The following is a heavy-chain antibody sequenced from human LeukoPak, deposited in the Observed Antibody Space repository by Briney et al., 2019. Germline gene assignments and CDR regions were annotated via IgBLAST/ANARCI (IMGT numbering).Heavy chain of an antibody. D-gene: IGHD1-1*01. CDR1: GFTFDDYA. CDR3: ARGRTIDY. Sequence: PGRSLRLFCAASGFTFDDYAMHWVRQAPGKGLEWVANMKEDGSQRYYVDSVKGRFTISRDNAKNSVYLQMNSLRAEDTAVYFCARGRTIDYWGQGTLLTVSS. V-gene: IGHV3-7*04. J-gene: IGHJ4*02. CDR2: MKEDGSQR.